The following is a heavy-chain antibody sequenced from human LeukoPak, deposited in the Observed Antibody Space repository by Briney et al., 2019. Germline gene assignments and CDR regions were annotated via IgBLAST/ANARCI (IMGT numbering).Heavy chain of an antibody. CDR2: ISGSGGST. V-gene: IGHV3-23*01. CDR1: GFTLSSYA. Sequence: PGGSLRLSCAASGFTLSSYAMSWVRQAPGKGLEWVSAISGSGGSTYYADSVKGRFTISRDNSKNTLYLQMNSLRAEDTAVYYCAKDLSDSSSWYVRIYYYYYGMDVWGQGTTVTVSS. CDR3: AKDLSDSSSWYVRIYYYYYGMDV. J-gene: IGHJ6*02. D-gene: IGHD6-13*01.